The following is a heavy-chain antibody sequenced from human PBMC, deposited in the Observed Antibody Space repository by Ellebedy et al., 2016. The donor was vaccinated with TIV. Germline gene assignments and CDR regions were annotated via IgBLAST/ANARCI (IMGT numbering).Heavy chain of an antibody. J-gene: IGHJ4*02. Sequence: GESLKISCKHSGYSFTSYWIGWVRQMPGKGLEWMGIIYPGDSDTRYSPSFEGQVTISADKSTSTAYVQWSSLKASDTAMYYCARRVGSSWPFDYWGQGTLVTVSS. V-gene: IGHV5-51*01. CDR1: GYSFTSYW. CDR3: ARRVGSSWPFDY. D-gene: IGHD6-13*01. CDR2: IYPGDSDT.